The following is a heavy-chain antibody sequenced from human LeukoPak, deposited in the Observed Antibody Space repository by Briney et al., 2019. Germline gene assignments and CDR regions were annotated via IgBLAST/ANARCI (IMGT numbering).Heavy chain of an antibody. CDR2: IYPGDSDT. Sequence: GESLKISCKASGYNFTSYWIDWVRQMPGKGLQWMGIIYPGDSDTRYSPSFQGQVTISADKSISTAYLQWSSLKASDTAMYYCVRGVVVGATSGAFDIWGQGTMVTVSS. CDR3: VRGVVVGATSGAFDI. D-gene: IGHD1-26*01. V-gene: IGHV5-51*01. CDR1: GYNFTSYW. J-gene: IGHJ3*02.